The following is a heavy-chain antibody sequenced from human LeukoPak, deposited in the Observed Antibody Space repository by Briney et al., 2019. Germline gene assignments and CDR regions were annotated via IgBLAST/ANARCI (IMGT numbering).Heavy chain of an antibody. V-gene: IGHV3-23*01. CDR1: GFSFSSFA. Sequence: PEGSLRLSCAASGFSFSSFAMTWVRQAPGKGLEWVSSITGGHYATYNTDSVKGRFTISRDNAKNTLYLQMNSLRGEDTAVYYCGGFGYEAAVDLWGQGTLVTVSS. CDR2: ITGGHYAT. D-gene: IGHD6-13*01. J-gene: IGHJ4*02. CDR3: GGFGYEAAVDL.